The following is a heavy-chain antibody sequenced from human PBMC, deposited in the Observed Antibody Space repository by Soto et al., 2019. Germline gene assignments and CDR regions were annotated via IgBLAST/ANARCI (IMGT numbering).Heavy chain of an antibody. CDR2: ISSIGST. CDR3: ARDYYDSSDYTTNWFDP. J-gene: IGHJ5*02. D-gene: IGHD3-22*01. V-gene: IGHV4-31*03. CDR1: GGSISSGGYY. Sequence: SETLSLTCTVSGGSISSGGYYWSWIRQFPGKGLEWIGYISSIGSTYYNPSLGSRLSMSVDTSKDQFSLRLTSVTAADTAVYYCARDYYDSSDYTTNWFDPWGQGTLVT.